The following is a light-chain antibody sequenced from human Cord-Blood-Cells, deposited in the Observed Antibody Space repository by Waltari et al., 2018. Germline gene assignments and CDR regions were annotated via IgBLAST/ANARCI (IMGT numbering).Light chain of an antibody. CDR3: SSYTSSSTVV. CDR1: SSDVVGYNY. Sequence: QSALTQPASVSGSPGPSITSSCTGTSSDVVGYNYVPWYQQHPGKAPKLMIYAVSNRPSGVSNRFSGSKSGNTASLTISGLQAEDEADYYCSSYTSSSTVVFGGGTKLTVL. CDR2: AVS. J-gene: IGLJ2*01. V-gene: IGLV2-14*01.